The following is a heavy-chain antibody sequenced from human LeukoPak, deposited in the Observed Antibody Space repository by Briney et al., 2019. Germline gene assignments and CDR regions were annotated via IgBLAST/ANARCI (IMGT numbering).Heavy chain of an antibody. V-gene: IGHV1-69*04. Sequence: SVKVSCKASGGTFSSYAISWVRQAPGQGLEWMGRIIPILGIANYAQKFQGRVTITADESTSTAYMELSSLRSEDTAVYYCARDDVPDYWGQGTLVTVSS. CDR1: GGTFSSYA. CDR3: ARDDVPDY. CDR2: IIPILGIA. D-gene: IGHD3-16*01. J-gene: IGHJ4*02.